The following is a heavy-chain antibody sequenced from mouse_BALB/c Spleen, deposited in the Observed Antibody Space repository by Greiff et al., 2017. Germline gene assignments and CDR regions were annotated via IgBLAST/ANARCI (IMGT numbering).Heavy chain of an antibody. J-gene: IGHJ1*01. CDR3: ARGYYFDV. V-gene: IGHV1-15*01. CDR2: IDPETGGT. Sequence: QVQLKQSGAELVRPGASVTLSCKASGYTFTDYEMHWVKQTPVHGLEWIGAIDPETGGTAYNQKFKGKATLTADKSSSTAYMELRSLTSEDSAVYYCARGYYFDVWGAGTTVTVSS. CDR1: GYTFTDYE. D-gene: IGHD2-2*01.